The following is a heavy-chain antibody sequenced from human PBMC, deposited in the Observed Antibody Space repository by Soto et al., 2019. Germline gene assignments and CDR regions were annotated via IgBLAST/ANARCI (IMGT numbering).Heavy chain of an antibody. CDR2: INHSGST. CDR3: ARGQSSLLLDC. D-gene: IGHD2-8*02. J-gene: IGHJ4*02. CDR1: GGSFSGYY. V-gene: IGHV4-34*01. Sequence: SGTLSLTCAVYGGSFSGYYWSWIRQPPGKGLEWIGEINHSGSTNYNPSLKSRVTISVDTSKNQFSLKLSSVTAADTAVYYCARGQSSLLLDCWGQGVLVTVSS.